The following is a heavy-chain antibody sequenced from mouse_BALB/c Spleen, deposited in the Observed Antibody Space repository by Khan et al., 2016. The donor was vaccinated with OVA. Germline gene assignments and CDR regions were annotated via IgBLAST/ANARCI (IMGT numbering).Heavy chain of an antibody. CDR2: IKTYTGEP. CDR3: ARPPYFSYVLVY. Sequence: QIQLVQSGPELKKPGETVKISCKASGYTFTNSGMNWVKQAPGKGLKWMGWIKTYTGEPTYADDFKGRFAFTLATSARHSYLQINNLQSEDTATYFWARPPYFSYVLVYWGQGTSVTVSS. J-gene: IGHJ4*01. CDR1: GYTFTNSG. D-gene: IGHD2-10*01. V-gene: IGHV9-3-1*01.